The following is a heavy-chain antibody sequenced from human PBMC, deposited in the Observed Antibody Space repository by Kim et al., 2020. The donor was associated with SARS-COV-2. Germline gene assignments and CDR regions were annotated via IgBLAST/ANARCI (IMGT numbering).Heavy chain of an antibody. J-gene: IGHJ3*02. CDR2: SGST. V-gene: IGHV4-31*02. Sequence: SGSTYYSPTLKSRVTKSVDTSKDQFFLKLSTVTAADTAVYYCARDDAFAIWGQGTMVTVSS. CDR3: ARDDAFAI.